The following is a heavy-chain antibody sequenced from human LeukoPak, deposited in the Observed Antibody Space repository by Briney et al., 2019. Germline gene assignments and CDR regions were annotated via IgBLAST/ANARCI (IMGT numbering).Heavy chain of an antibody. Sequence: GGTLRLSCATSGFTFRNYGMTWVRQVPGKGLEWVSVIYSGGSTYYADSVKGRFTISRDNSKNTLYLQMNSLRAEDTAVYYCVAYYDILTGYKYWGQGTLVTVSS. CDR2: IYSGGST. D-gene: IGHD3-9*01. J-gene: IGHJ4*02. V-gene: IGHV3-66*01. CDR3: VAYYDILTGYKY. CDR1: GFTFRNYG.